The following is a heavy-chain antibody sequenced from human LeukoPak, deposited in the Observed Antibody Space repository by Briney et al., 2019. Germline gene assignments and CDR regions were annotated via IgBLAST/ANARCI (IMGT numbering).Heavy chain of an antibody. V-gene: IGHV4-34*01. Sequence: TSETLSLTCAVYGGSFSGYYWSWIRQPPGKGLEWIGEINHSGSTNYNPSLKSRVAISVDTSRNQFSLRLSSVTAADTAVYYCARGQRITMTDWGQGTLVTVSS. CDR3: ARGQRITMTD. CDR1: GGSFSGYY. CDR2: INHSGST. D-gene: IGHD3-22*01. J-gene: IGHJ4*02.